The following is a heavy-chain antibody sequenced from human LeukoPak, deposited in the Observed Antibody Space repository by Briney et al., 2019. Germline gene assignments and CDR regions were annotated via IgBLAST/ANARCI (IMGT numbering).Heavy chain of an antibody. CDR1: GFTVSSNY. CDR3: ARDSEAYYYDSSGYSH. D-gene: IGHD3-22*01. V-gene: IGHV3-53*01. Sequence: GGSLRLSCAASGFTVSSNYMSWVRQAPGKGPEWVSVIYTGGSTYYADSVKGRFTISRDNAKNSLYLQMNSLRAEDTAVYYCARDSEAYYYDSSGYSHWGQGTLVTVSS. J-gene: IGHJ4*02. CDR2: IYTGGST.